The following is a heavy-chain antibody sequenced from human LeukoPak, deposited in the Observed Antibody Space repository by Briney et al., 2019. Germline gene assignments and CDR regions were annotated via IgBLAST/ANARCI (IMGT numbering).Heavy chain of an antibody. CDR2: LYLSRTT. Sequence: PSETLSLTCNVSGGSISGGSHHWGWFRQSPGKGLEWIGSLYLSRTTYYNPSLNSRVTISVDTSKNQFSLQLNSVTAADTAVYYCVRHDGRGGATMGSLDSWGQGSLVTVSS. V-gene: IGHV4-39*01. D-gene: IGHD5-12*01. J-gene: IGHJ4*02. CDR3: VRHDGRGGATMGSLDS. CDR1: GGSISGGSHH.